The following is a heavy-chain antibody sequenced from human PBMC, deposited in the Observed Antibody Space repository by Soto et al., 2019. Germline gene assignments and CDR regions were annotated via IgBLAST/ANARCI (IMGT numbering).Heavy chain of an antibody. Sequence: GGSLRLSCAASGFTFSSYATSWVRQAPGKGLEWVSGISGSGASTYYADSVKGRFIISRDNSKNTLYLQMNSLRAEDTAVYYCAKDRGEGAVAVPYYFDYWGQGTLVTVSS. CDR1: GFTFSSYA. J-gene: IGHJ4*02. CDR3: AKDRGEGAVAVPYYFDY. D-gene: IGHD6-19*01. CDR2: ISGSGAST. V-gene: IGHV3-23*01.